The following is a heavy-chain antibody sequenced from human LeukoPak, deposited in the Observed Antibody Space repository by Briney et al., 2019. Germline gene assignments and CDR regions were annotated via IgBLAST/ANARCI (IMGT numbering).Heavy chain of an antibody. Sequence: GGSLRLSCAASGFTFTSYGMHWVHQAPGKGLEWVAVVSYDGSNKYYADSVKGRFTISRDNSKNTLSLRMNSLRAEDTAVYYCAKGSVSYLIYWGQGTLVTVSS. D-gene: IGHD1-26*01. CDR2: VSYDGSNK. J-gene: IGHJ4*02. CDR3: AKGSVSYLIY. V-gene: IGHV3-30*18. CDR1: GFTFTSYG.